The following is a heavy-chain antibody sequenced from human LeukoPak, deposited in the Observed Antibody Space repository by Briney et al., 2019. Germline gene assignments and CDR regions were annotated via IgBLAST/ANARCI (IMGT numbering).Heavy chain of an antibody. V-gene: IGHV3-9*01. D-gene: IGHD3-9*01. CDR1: GFTFDDYA. CDR2: ISWNSGSI. CDR3: ARENIFDRLHHWFDP. J-gene: IGHJ5*02. Sequence: GGSLRLSCAASGFTFDDYALHWVRQAPGKGLDWVSGISWNSGSIGYADSVKGRFTISRDNAKNSLYLQMNSLRAEDTAVYYCARENIFDRLHHWFDPWGQGTLVTVSS.